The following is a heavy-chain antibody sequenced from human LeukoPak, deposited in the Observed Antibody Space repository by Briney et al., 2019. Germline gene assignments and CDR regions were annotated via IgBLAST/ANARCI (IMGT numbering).Heavy chain of an antibody. V-gene: IGHV1-69*04. CDR3: ARRGSTSSYYGMDV. D-gene: IGHD2-2*01. CDR1: GGTFSSYA. J-gene: IGHJ6*02. CDR2: IIPILGIA. Sequence: SVKVPCKASGGTFSSYAISWVRQAPGQGLEWMGRIIPILGIANYAQKFQGRVTITADKSTSTAYMELSSLRSEDTAVYYCARRGSTSSYYGMDVWGQGTTVTVSS.